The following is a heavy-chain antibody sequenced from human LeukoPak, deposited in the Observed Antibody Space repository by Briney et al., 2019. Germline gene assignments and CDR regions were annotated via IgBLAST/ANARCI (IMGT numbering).Heavy chain of an antibody. CDR1: GFTFSDYY. CDR3: ARWRGHGWRVNDN. CDR2: ISNSDRLT. D-gene: IGHD6-19*01. Sequence: GGSLRLSCTASGFTFSDYYMSWIRQAPGKGLEWVSYISNSDRLTYYAESVKGRFTISRDNANTSLYLQMNSLRVEDTAVYYCARWRGHGWRVNDNWGQGTLVTVSS. J-gene: IGHJ4*02. V-gene: IGHV3-11*04.